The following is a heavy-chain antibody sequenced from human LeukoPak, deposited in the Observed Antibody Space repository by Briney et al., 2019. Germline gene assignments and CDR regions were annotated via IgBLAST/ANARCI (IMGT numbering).Heavy chain of an antibody. CDR3: AKDLEYSSSPLNWFDP. V-gene: IGHV3-30*18. Sequence: GGSLRLSCAASGFTFSSYGMHWVRQAPGKGLEWVSVISYDGSNKYYADSVKGRFTISRDNSKNTLYLQMNSLRAEDTAVYYCAKDLEYSSSPLNWFDPWGQGTLVTVSS. CDR1: GFTFSSYG. D-gene: IGHD6-6*01. J-gene: IGHJ5*02. CDR2: ISYDGSNK.